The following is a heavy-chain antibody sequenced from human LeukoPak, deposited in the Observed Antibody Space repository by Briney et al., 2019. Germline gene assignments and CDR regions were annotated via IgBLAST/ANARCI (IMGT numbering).Heavy chain of an antibody. D-gene: IGHD4-17*01. CDR2: ISDSGGGT. CDR1: GFTFSGYA. J-gene: IGHJ4*02. CDR3: AVTTGGYFDY. V-gene: IGHV3-23*01. Sequence: GGSLRLSCVASGFTFSGYAMSWVRQTPRKGLEWLSAISDSGGGTYYADSVKGRFTVSRDSAKNTLYLQMHSLRAEDTALYYCAVTTGGYFDYWGQGALVTVSS.